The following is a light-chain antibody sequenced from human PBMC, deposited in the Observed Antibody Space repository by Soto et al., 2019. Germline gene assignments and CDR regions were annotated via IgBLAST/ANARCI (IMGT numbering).Light chain of an antibody. Sequence: DIQMTQSPSALSSSGGERVTMSCRASQGIRNDLGWYQQRPGKAPKRLIYAASSLESGVPSRFSGSGSGTEFTLTITSLQPDDSATYYCQQYNSLSSVSFGGGTKVDIK. J-gene: IGKJ4*01. CDR2: AAS. V-gene: IGKV1-17*01. CDR3: QQYNSLSSVS. CDR1: QGIRND.